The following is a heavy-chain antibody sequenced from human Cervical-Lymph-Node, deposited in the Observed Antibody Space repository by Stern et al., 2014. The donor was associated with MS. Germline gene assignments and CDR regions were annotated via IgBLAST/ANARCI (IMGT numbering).Heavy chain of an antibody. D-gene: IGHD3-22*01. Sequence: DQLVQSGGGLIQPGGSLRLSCAASGFTVSSNYMSWVRQAPGKGLEWVSFIYSGGSTYYADSVKGRFTISRDNSKNTLYLQMNSLRAEDTAVYYCARDSSGYNFFDYWGQGTLVTVSS. V-gene: IGHV3-53*01. CDR1: GFTVSSNY. CDR2: IYSGGST. J-gene: IGHJ4*02. CDR3: ARDSSGYNFFDY.